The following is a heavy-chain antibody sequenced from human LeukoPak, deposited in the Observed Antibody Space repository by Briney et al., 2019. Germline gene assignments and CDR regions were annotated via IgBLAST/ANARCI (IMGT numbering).Heavy chain of an antibody. J-gene: IGHJ4*02. CDR3: ATKSGTYYNY. CDR1: GFTFSSYW. Sequence: GGSLRLSCAASGFTFSSYWMSWVRQAPGKGLEWVANIKQDGSEKYYVDSVKGRFTISRDNAKKSLYLQINSLRTEDTAVYYCATKSGTYYNYWGLGSLVTVSS. D-gene: IGHD1-26*01. V-gene: IGHV3-7*03. CDR2: IKQDGSEK.